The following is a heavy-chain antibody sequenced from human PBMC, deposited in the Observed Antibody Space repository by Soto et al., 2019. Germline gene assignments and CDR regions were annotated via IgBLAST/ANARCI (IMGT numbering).Heavy chain of an antibody. CDR2: IYYSGST. CDR1: GGSISSYY. V-gene: IGHV4-59*01. Sequence: SETLSLTCTVSGGSISSYYWSWIRQPPGKGLEWIGYIYYSGSTNYNPSLKSRVTISVDTSKNQFSLKLSSVTAADTAVYYCARNRDDYVWGSYRYRRDYYYYGMDVWGQGTTVTVSS. J-gene: IGHJ6*02. D-gene: IGHD3-16*02. CDR3: ARNRDDYVWGSYRYRRDYYYYGMDV.